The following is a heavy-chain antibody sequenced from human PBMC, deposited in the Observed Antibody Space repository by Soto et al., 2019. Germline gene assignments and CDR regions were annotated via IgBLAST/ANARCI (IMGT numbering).Heavy chain of an antibody. CDR1: GFTFRSNA. CDR2: IGYDGINK. D-gene: IGHD4-4*01. Sequence: QVQLVESGGGVVQPGRSLRLSCAASGFTFRSNAMHWVRQAPGKGLEWVAGIGYDGINKYYADSVKGRFTISRDNSKNALYLQMNSLRAEDTAVYYCVQEGYSKSLDYWGQGTLVTVSS. CDR3: VQEGYSKSLDY. V-gene: IGHV3-30*18. J-gene: IGHJ4*02.